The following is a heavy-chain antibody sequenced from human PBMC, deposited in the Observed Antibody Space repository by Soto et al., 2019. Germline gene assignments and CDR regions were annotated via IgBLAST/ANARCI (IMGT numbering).Heavy chain of an antibody. CDR1: CYTFTSYG. CDR3: ARGSYCSSTSCYSGHEPSNDF. V-gene: IGHV1-18*01. J-gene: IGHJ4*01. CDR2: ISAYNGNT. Sequence: EASVKVSCKASCYTFTSYGISWVRQAPGQGLEGMGWISAYNGNTNYAQKLQGRVTMTTDTSTSTAYMELRSLRSDDTAVYYCARGSYCSSTSCYSGHEPSNDFWGHGTLVTVSS. D-gene: IGHD2-2*01.